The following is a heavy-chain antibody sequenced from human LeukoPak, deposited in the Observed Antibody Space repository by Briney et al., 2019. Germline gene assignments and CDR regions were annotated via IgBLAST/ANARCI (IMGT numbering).Heavy chain of an antibody. V-gene: IGHV4-59*08. CDR1: GVSISNYY. Sequence: SGTLSLTCSVSGVSISNYYWTLIRQPPGKGLEWVGYVYYSGNTNYNPSLKSRVTISVDTSKKQFSLRLSSVTAADTAVYYCARRDMTAVTAYAFDIWGQGTMVTVSS. CDR2: VYYSGNT. CDR3: ARRDMTAVTAYAFDI. J-gene: IGHJ3*02. D-gene: IGHD4-11*01.